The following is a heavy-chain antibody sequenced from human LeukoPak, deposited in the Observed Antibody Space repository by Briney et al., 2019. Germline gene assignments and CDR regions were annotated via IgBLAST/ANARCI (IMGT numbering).Heavy chain of an antibody. CDR2: IIPMFGTA. CDR1: GYTFTGYY. J-gene: IGHJ4*02. V-gene: IGHV1-18*04. D-gene: IGHD6-19*01. CDR3: ARDLKRGYSSGRYSWGTGSSNDY. Sequence: ASVKVSCKASGYTFTGYYMHWVRQAPGQGLEWMGGIIPMFGTAKYAQKLQGRVTMTTDTSTSTAYMELRSLRSDDTAVYYCARDLKRGYSSGRYSWGTGSSNDYWGQGTLVTVSS.